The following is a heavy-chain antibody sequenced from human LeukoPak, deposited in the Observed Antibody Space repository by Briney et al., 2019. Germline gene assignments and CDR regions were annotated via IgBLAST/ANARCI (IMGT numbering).Heavy chain of an antibody. Sequence: GRSLRLSCAASGFTFSSYGMHWVRQAPGKGLEWVAVISYDGSNKYYADSVKGRFTISRDNSKNTLYLQMNSLRAEDTAVYYCANLRGYGHYPSKNLYYFDYWGQGTLVTVSS. J-gene: IGHJ4*02. CDR2: ISYDGSNK. D-gene: IGHD4-17*01. V-gene: IGHV3-30*18. CDR3: ANLRGYGHYPSKNLYYFDY. CDR1: GFTFSSYG.